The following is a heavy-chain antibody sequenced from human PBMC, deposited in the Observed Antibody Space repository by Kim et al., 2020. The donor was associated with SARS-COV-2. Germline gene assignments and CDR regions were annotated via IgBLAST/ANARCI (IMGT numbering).Heavy chain of an antibody. V-gene: IGHV3-53*01. CDR1: GFTVSSNY. D-gene: IGHD3-22*01. Sequence: GGSLRLSCAASGFTVSSNYMSWVRQAPGKGLEWVSVIYSGGSTYYADSVKGRFTISRDNSKNTLYLQMNSLRAEDTAVYYCARDKRYYDSSGYSWFDPWGQGTLVTVSS. CDR2: IYSGGST. CDR3: ARDKRYYDSSGYSWFDP. J-gene: IGHJ5*02.